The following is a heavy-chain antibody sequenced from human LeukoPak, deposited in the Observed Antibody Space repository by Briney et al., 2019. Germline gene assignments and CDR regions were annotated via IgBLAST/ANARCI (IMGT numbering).Heavy chain of an antibody. Sequence: GGSLRLSCATSGLTFSHYGMHWVRQAPGKGLEWVAVIWSDGSNRYYGDAVKGRFTTSRDNFQRTVYLQMNSLRAEDTAVYYCAKDAQRGFDYSNSLDNWGQGTLVTVSS. CDR3: AKDAQRGFDYSNSLDN. D-gene: IGHD4-11*01. V-gene: IGHV3-33*06. CDR2: IWSDGSNR. J-gene: IGHJ4*02. CDR1: GLTFSHYG.